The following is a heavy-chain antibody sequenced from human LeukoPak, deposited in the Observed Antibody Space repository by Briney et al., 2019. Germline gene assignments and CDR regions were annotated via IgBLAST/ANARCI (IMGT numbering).Heavy chain of an antibody. D-gene: IGHD3-10*01. V-gene: IGHV4-39*07. CDR1: GGSISSSSYY. J-gene: IGHJ5*02. CDR2: IYYSGST. Sequence: SETLSLTCTVSGGSISSSSYYWGWIRQPPGKGLEWIGSIYYSGSTNYNPSLKSRVTISVDTSKNQFSLRLSSVTAADTAVYYCARDPRPGNYYGSGSYDGLGPWGQGTLVTVSS. CDR3: ARDPRPGNYYGSGSYDGLGP.